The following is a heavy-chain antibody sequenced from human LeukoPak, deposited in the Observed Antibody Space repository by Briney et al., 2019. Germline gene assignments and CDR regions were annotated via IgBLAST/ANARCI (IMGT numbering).Heavy chain of an antibody. V-gene: IGHV4-34*01. Sequence: SETLSLTCAVYGGSFSGYYWSWIRQPAGKGLEWIGEINHSGSTNYNPSLKSRVTISVDTSKNQFSLKLSSVTAADTAVYYCARIWGQLLDYWGQGTLVTVSS. J-gene: IGHJ4*02. D-gene: IGHD3-16*01. CDR1: GGSFSGYY. CDR3: ARIWGQLLDY. CDR2: INHSGST.